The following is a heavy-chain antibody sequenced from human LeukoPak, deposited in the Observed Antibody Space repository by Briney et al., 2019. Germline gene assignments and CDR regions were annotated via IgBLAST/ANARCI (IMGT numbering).Heavy chain of an antibody. Sequence: GGSLRLSCTASGFIFSINAMSWVRQTPGKGLELVNGNRGGGGSTDYADSVKGRFTISRDNSNNTFYLHMNSLRVEDTALYYCAGVLDAAGYYAPARWGQGTLVTVSS. D-gene: IGHD1-26*01. CDR2: NRGGGGST. J-gene: IGHJ4*02. CDR3: AGVLDAAGYYAPAR. V-gene: IGHV3-23*01. CDR1: GFIFSINA.